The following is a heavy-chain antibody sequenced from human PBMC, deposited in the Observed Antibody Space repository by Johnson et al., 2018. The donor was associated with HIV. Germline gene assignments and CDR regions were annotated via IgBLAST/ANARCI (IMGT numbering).Heavy chain of an antibody. CDR3: ARGARRITMIVVVNKAFDI. CDR1: GFTFSSYA. J-gene: IGHJ3*02. D-gene: IGHD3-22*01. Sequence: VQLVESGGGVVQPGRSLRLSCAASGFTFSSYAMHWVRQAPGKGLEWVAVISYDGSNKYYADSVKGRFTISRDNSKNTLYLQMNSLRAEDKAVYYWARGARRITMIVVVNKAFDIWGQGTMVTVSS. CDR2: ISYDGSNK. V-gene: IGHV3-30*04.